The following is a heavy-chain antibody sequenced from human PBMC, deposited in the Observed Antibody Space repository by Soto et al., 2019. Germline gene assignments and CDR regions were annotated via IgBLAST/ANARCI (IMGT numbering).Heavy chain of an antibody. V-gene: IGHV3-23*01. CDR2: ISGSGSST. Sequence: GSLRLSCAASGFTFSSYAMSWVRQAPGKGLEWVSTISGSGSSTYYTDSVKGRFTISRDDSKNTLYLQMNSLRAEDTAVYYCAKDDDWNFSYFDYWGQGTLVTVSS. J-gene: IGHJ4*02. CDR3: AKDDDWNFSYFDY. CDR1: GFTFSSYA. D-gene: IGHD1-7*01.